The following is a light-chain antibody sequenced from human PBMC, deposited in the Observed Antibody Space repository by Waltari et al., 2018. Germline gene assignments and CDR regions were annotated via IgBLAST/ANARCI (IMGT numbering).Light chain of an antibody. CDR1: QRVSSNY. CDR3: QQYGTSRT. V-gene: IGKV3-20*01. Sequence: EIVLTQSPDTLSLSPGERATLSCRASQRVSSNYFAWYQQKPGQAPRLLIYGASNRATGIPDRFSGRGSGTDFTLTISRLEPEDSAVYYCQQYGTSRTFGRGTKVEIK. J-gene: IGKJ1*01. CDR2: GAS.